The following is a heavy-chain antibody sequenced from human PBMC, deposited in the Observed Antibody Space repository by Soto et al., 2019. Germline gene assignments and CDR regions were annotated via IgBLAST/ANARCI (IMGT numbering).Heavy chain of an antibody. Sequence: ASVKVSCKASGYTFTSYGISWVRQAPGQGLEWMGWISAYNGNTNYAQKLQGRVTMTTDTSTSTAYMELRSLGSEDTAVYYCAREFIASRRNYYYGMDVWGQGTTVTVSS. J-gene: IGHJ6*02. D-gene: IGHD6-6*01. V-gene: IGHV1-18*01. CDR1: GYTFTSYG. CDR3: AREFIASRRNYYYGMDV. CDR2: ISAYNGNT.